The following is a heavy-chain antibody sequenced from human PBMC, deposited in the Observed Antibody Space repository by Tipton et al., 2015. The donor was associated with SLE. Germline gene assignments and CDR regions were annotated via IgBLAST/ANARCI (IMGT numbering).Heavy chain of an antibody. J-gene: IGHJ4*02. CDR2: IYHSGST. CDR1: GYSISSGYY. Sequence: TLSLTCVVSGYSISSGYYWGWIRQPPGKGLGWIGSIYHSGSTYYNPSLKSRVTISVDTSKNQFSLKLSPVTAADTAVYYCARESPTTGYYFDYWGQGTLVTVSS. V-gene: IGHV4-38-2*02. CDR3: ARESPTTGYYFDY. D-gene: IGHD1-1*01.